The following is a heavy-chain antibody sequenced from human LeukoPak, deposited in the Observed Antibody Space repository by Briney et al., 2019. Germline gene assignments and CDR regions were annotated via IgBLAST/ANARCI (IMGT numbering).Heavy chain of an antibody. D-gene: IGHD6-19*01. CDR2: INEDGSIT. Sequence: GGSLRLSCAVSGFTFRTYWMHWVRQVPGEGLVWVSRINEDGSITNYADSVKGRFTISRDNSKNTLYLQMNSLRAEDTAVYYCASPGIAVAGAFDYWGQGTLVTVSS. CDR3: ASPGIAVAGAFDY. J-gene: IGHJ4*02. CDR1: GFTFRTYW. V-gene: IGHV3-74*01.